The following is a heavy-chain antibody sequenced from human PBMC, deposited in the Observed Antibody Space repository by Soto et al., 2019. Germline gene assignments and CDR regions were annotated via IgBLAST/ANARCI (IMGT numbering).Heavy chain of an antibody. J-gene: IGHJ4*02. Sequence: GGSLRLSCAASGFTFSDYYMSWIRQAPGKGLEWVSYISSSGSSIYYADSVKGRFTISRDNAKNSLYLQMNSLRAEDTAVYSCAVRSWYRVGDHWGQGTLVTVSS. D-gene: IGHD6-13*01. CDR2: ISSSGSSI. V-gene: IGHV3-11*01. CDR3: AVRSWYRVGDH. CDR1: GFTFSDYY.